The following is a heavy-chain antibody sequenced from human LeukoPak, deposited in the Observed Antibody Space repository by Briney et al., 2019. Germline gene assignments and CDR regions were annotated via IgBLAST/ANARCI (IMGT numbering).Heavy chain of an antibody. V-gene: IGHV4-39*01. CDR2: IYYSGST. CDR1: GGSISSISSNNYH. CDR3: ARGHRFCTTITCYHNWFDP. D-gene: IGHD2-2*01. J-gene: IGHJ5*02. Sequence: SETLSLTCIVSGGSISSISSNNYHWGWIRQPPGKGLEWIGSIYYSGSTYYNPPLKSRVTISVDMSKNQFSLELSSVTAADTAVYYCARGHRFCTTITCYHNWFDPWGRGTLVTVSS.